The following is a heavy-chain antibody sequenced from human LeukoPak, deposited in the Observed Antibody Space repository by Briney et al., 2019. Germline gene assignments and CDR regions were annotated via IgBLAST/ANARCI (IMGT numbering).Heavy chain of an antibody. J-gene: IGHJ5*02. Sequence: GGSLRLSCVASGFTFSSYSMNWVRQAPGKGLEWVSSVSRSSSYIYYADSVKGRFTISRDNAKNSLYLQMNSLRAEDTAVYYCARGVYYDSGNNWFDPWGQGTLVTVSS. CDR1: GFTFSSYS. V-gene: IGHV3-21*01. CDR3: ARGVYYDSGNNWFDP. CDR2: VSRSSSYI. D-gene: IGHD3-16*01.